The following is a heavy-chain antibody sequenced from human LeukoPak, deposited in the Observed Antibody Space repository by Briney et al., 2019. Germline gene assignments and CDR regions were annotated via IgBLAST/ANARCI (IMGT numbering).Heavy chain of an antibody. CDR2: ISYDGSNK. CDR1: GFTFSSYG. J-gene: IGHJ4*02. V-gene: IGHV3-30*03. CDR3: ARGVRY. D-gene: IGHD1-1*01. Sequence: PGGSLRLSCAASGFTFSSYGMHWVRQAPGKGLEWVAVISYDGSNKYYADSVKGRFTISRDNSKNTLYLQMNSLRAEDTAVYYCARGVRYWGQGTLVTVSS.